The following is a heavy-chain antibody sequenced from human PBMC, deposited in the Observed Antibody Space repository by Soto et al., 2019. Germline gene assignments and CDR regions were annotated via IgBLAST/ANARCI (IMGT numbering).Heavy chain of an antibody. V-gene: IGHV4-4*07. J-gene: IGHJ5*02. CDR3: VRDGSKPLRDGFDP. CDR2: VYATGTT. CDR1: GGSISKFY. Sequence: QVQLQESGPGVLKPSETLSLSCSVSGGSISKFYWSWIRKTAGKGLEWMGRVYATGTTDYNPSLRSRVTMSVDISKKTFSLRLTSVTAADTGVYYCVRDGSKPLRDGFDPWGQGKLVTVSS.